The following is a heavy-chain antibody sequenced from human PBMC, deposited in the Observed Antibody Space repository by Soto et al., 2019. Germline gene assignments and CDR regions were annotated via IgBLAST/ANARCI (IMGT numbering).Heavy chain of an antibody. D-gene: IGHD3-9*01. V-gene: IGHV1-2*04. Sequence: ASVKVSCKASGYTFTGYYMHWVRQAPGQGLEWMGWINPNSGGTNYAQKFQGWVTMTRDTSISTAYMELSRLRSEDTAVYYCASRGYFFLTGHTPSYGMDVWGQGTTVTVSS. J-gene: IGHJ6*02. CDR2: INPNSGGT. CDR3: ASRGYFFLTGHTPSYGMDV. CDR1: GYTFTGYY.